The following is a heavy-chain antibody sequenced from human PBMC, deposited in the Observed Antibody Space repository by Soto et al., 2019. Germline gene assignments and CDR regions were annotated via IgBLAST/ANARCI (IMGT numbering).Heavy chain of an antibody. CDR1: GYTFTSYD. J-gene: IGHJ5*02. D-gene: IGHD2-2*01. CDR2: MNPNSGNT. V-gene: IGHV1-8*01. Sequence: QVQLVQSGAEVKKPGASVKVSCKASGYTFTSYDINWVRQASGQGLEWMGWMNPNSGNTGYAQKFRGRSTMSRNTSISTFYMELSSLRSAYTAVYYGARTRSGVVGARRSNWFGPVGQGTLVTGSS. CDR3: ARTRSGVVGARRSNWFGP.